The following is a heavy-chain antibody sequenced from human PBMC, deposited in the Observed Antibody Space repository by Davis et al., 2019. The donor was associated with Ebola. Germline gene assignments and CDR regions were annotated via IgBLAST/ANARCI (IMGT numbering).Heavy chain of an antibody. CDR2: INGDGSKI. CDR3: ARVPSGSYWRYLNY. J-gene: IGHJ4*02. V-gene: IGHV3-74*01. D-gene: IGHD1-26*01. Sequence: GESLKISCAASGFTFRSYWMHWVRQAPGKGLVWVSRINGDGSKIDYADSVKGRFTISRNNAKNTLYLQMNTLRAEDTAVYYCARVPSGSYWRYLNYWGQGTLVTVSS. CDR1: GFTFRSYW.